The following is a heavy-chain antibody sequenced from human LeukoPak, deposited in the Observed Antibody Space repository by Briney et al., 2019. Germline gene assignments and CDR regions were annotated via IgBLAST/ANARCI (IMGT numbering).Heavy chain of an antibody. CDR1: GFTFRNYW. V-gene: IGHV3-74*01. CDR3: ARGARDYDSSGYFDP. Sequence: GGSLRLSCAASGFTFRNYWMHWVRQAPGKGLVWVSRINEDGSIISYADSVKGRFTISRDNAKNTLYLQMNSLRAEDTAVYYCARGARDYDSSGYFDPWGQGTLVTVSS. J-gene: IGHJ5*02. D-gene: IGHD3-22*01. CDR2: INEDGSII.